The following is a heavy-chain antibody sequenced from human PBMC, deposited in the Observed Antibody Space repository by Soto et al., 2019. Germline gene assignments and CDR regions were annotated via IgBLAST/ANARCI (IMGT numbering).Heavy chain of an antibody. J-gene: IGHJ4*02. CDR3: AKDSVGYSGYDANYFDY. CDR2: ISGSGGST. D-gene: IGHD5-12*01. V-gene: IGHV3-23*01. CDR1: GFTFSSYA. Sequence: EVQLLESGGGLVQPGGSLRLSCAASGFTFSSYAMSWVRQAPGKGLEWVSAISGSGGSTYYADSVKGRFTISRDNSKNTLYLQMNSLRAEDTAVYYCAKDSVGYSGYDANYFDYWGQGTLVTVSS.